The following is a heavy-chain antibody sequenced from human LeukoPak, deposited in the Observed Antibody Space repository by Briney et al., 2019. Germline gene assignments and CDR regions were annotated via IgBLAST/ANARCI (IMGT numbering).Heavy chain of an antibody. D-gene: IGHD3-3*01. Sequence: SGGSLRLSCAASGFTFGDYYMSWIRQAPGKGLEWVSYISSSGSTIYYADSVKGRFTISRDNAKNSLYLQMNSLRAEDTAVYYCARGSYLARITIFGVAPSAFDIWGQGTMVTVSS. V-gene: IGHV3-11*04. CDR3: ARGSYLARITIFGVAPSAFDI. CDR2: ISSSGSTI. J-gene: IGHJ3*02. CDR1: GFTFGDYY.